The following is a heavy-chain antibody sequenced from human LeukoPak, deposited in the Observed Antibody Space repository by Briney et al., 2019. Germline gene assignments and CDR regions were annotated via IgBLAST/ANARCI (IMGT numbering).Heavy chain of an antibody. V-gene: IGHV3-23*01. CDR3: ARGGSYYYDTSAYFAY. Sequence: GGSLRLSCAVSGFTFSSYAMSWVRQAPGKGLEWVSALSGSGGSTYYADSVKGRFTISRDNSKNTPYLQMNSLRAEDTAVYYCARGGSYYYDTSAYFAYWGQGTLVTVSS. CDR2: LSGSGGST. J-gene: IGHJ4*02. D-gene: IGHD3-22*01. CDR1: GFTFSSYA.